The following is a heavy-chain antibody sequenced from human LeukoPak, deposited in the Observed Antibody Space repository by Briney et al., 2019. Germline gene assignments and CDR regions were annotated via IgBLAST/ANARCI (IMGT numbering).Heavy chain of an antibody. CDR3: ARDGYYYDSSGYYKRYYFDY. V-gene: IGHV4-59*11. CDR1: GGSISSHY. J-gene: IGHJ4*02. Sequence: SETLSLTCTVSGGSISSHYWSWIRQPPGKGLEWIGYIYYSGSTNYNPSLKSRVTISVDTSKNQFSLKLSSVTAADTAVYYCARDGYYYDSSGYYKRYYFDYWGQGTLVTVSS. D-gene: IGHD3-22*01. CDR2: IYYSGST.